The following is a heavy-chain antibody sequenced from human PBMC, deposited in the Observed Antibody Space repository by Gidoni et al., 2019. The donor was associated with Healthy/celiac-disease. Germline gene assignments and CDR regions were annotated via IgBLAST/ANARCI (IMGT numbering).Heavy chain of an antibody. J-gene: IGHJ4*02. V-gene: IGHV3-23*01. Sequence: EVQLLESGGGLVQPGGSLSLSCAASGFTFSSYAMSWVRQAPGKGLEWVSAISGSGGSTNYADPVKGRFTISRDNSKNTLYLQMNSLRAEDTAVYYCAKSREARIGETRPFDYWGQGTLVTVSS. D-gene: IGHD3-3*01. CDR3: AKSREARIGETRPFDY. CDR2: ISGSGGST. CDR1: GFTFSSYA.